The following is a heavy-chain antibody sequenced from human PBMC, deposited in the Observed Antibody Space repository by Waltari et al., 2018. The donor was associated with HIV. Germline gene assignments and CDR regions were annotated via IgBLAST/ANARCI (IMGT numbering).Heavy chain of an antibody. V-gene: IGHV7-4-1*02. J-gene: IGHJ4*02. Sequence: QVQLVQSGSELRTPGASVILSCKASGYSFTDYSLNWVRQAPGQGLEWRGWTNTHTGNPSYDQAFTGRVVFSLDTSVSSAFLQINSLKTEDTAVYYCARLNLKRGYFPSFWGQGTLVTVSS. CDR2: TNTHTGNP. CDR1: GYSFTDYS. D-gene: IGHD3-22*01. CDR3: ARLNLKRGYFPSF.